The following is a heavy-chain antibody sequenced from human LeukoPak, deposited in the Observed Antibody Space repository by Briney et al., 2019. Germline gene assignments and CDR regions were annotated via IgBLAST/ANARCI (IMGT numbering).Heavy chain of an antibody. Sequence: PGRSLRLSCAASGFTFSSYGMHWVRQAPGKGLEWVAVIWYDGSNKYYADSVKGRFTISRDNSKNTLYLQMNSLRAEDTAVYYCATTIGYGAAGTEENWGQGTLVTVSS. V-gene: IGHV3-33*01. J-gene: IGHJ4*02. CDR2: IWYDGSNK. D-gene: IGHD4-17*01. CDR1: GFTFSSYG. CDR3: ATTIGYGAAGTEEN.